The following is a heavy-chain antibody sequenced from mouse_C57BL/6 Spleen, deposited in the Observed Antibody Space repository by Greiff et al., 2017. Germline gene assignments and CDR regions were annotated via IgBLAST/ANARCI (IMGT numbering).Heavy chain of an antibody. Sequence: VQLVESGAELARPGASVKMSCKASGYTFTSYTMHWVKQRPGQGLEWIGYINPSSGYTKYNQKFKDKATLTADKSSSTAYMQLSSLTSEDSAVYCCASSDSHYYGSFAYWGQGTLVTVSA. J-gene: IGHJ3*01. CDR1: GYTFTSYT. CDR2: INPSSGYT. V-gene: IGHV1-4*01. CDR3: ASSDSHYYGSFAY. D-gene: IGHD1-1*01.